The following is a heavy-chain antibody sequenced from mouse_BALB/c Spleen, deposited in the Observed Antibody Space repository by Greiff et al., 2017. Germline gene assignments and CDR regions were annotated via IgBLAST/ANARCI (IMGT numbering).Heavy chain of an antibody. CDR3: ARANYYGSSLYAMDY. CDR1: GFNIKDTY. D-gene: IGHD1-1*01. V-gene: IGHV14-3*02. J-gene: IGHJ4*01. CDR2: IDPANGNT. Sequence: VQLQQSGAELVKPGASVKLSCTASGFNIKDTYMHWVKQRPEQGLEWIGRIDPANGNTKYDPKFQGKATITADTSSNTAYLQLSSLTSEDTAVYYCARANYYGSSLYAMDYWGQGTSVTVSA.